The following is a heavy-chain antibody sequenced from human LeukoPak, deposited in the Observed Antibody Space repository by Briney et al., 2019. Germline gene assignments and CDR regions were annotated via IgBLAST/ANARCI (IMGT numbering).Heavy chain of an antibody. CDR2: IVGSGVTT. V-gene: IGHV3-23*01. CDR1: GFTFTNYS. D-gene: IGHD3-10*01. Sequence: GGSLRLSCAAAGFTFTNYSMGCVSHAPGEGLEWVSAIVGSGVTTYTAVSVKCRFTISSDNSKNALFLHMNSLRVEDRALYYCARDCEGSGSAWMLTHDYWVQGALVTVSS. CDR3: ARDCEGSGSAWMLTHDY. J-gene: IGHJ4*02.